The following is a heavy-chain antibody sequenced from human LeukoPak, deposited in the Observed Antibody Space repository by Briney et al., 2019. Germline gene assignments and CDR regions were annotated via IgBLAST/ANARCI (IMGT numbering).Heavy chain of an antibody. CDR1: GGSFSGYY. D-gene: IGHD3-10*01. J-gene: IGHJ4*02. CDR2: INHSGSN. CDR3: ARGRQGGVEGTYFDD. Sequence: SETLSLTCAVYGGSFSGYYWSWIRQPPGKGLEWIGEINHSGSNNYNPSLKSRVTISVDTSKNQFSLKLSSVTAADTAVYYCARGRQGGVEGTYFDDWGQGTLVTVSS. V-gene: IGHV4-34*01.